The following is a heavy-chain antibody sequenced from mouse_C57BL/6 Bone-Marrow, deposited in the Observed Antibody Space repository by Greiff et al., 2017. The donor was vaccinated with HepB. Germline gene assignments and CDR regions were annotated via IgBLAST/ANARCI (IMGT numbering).Heavy chain of an antibody. J-gene: IGHJ1*03. CDR2: INPSTGGT. V-gene: IGHV1-42*01. CDR3: ASSRGYYYGSSYGFDV. Sequence: EVQLQESGPELVKPGASVKISCKASGYSFTGYYMNWVKPSPEKSLEWIGEINPSTGGTTYNQKFKAKATLTVDKSSSTAYMQLKSLTSEDSAVYYCASSRGYYYGSSYGFDVWGTGTTVTVSS. CDR1: GYSFTGYY. D-gene: IGHD1-1*01.